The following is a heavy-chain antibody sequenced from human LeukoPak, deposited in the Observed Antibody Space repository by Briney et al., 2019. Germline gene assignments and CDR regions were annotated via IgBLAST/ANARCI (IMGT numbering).Heavy chain of an antibody. CDR2: ISGSGGST. CDR1: GFTFSSYA. D-gene: IGHD3-10*01. Sequence: GGSLRLSCAASGFTFSSYAMSWVRQAPGKGLEWVSAISGSGGSTYYADSVKGRFTISRDNSKNTLYLQMNSLRAEDTAVYYCAKDENGSGSYWRLDGREAWIDYWGQGTLVTVSS. V-gene: IGHV3-23*01. J-gene: IGHJ4*02. CDR3: AKDENGSGSYWRLDGREAWIDY.